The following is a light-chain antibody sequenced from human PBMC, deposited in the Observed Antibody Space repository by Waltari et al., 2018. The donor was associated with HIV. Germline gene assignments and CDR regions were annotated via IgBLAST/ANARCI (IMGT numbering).Light chain of an antibody. J-gene: IGLJ3*02. V-gene: IGLV2-14*01. CDR2: EVT. CDR1: SGDGHNYNY. Sequence: QSALTQPASLSGSPGQPITYSCTGSSGDGHNYNYVSCYQQHHGKAPKLIIYEVTQRPSVLSRRFSGSQSGNTASLTISVLQPDDEAHYYCSSYTGLTTLVFGGGTKVTVL. CDR3: SSYTGLTTLV.